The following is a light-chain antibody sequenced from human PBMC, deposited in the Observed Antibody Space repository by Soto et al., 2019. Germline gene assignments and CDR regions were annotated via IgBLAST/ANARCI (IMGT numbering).Light chain of an antibody. Sequence: DIVMTQTPLSSPVALGQPASISCRSSQSLVHGDGNTYLSWLQQRPGQPPRLLIYKISNRDSGVPDRFSGSGAGTDFTLKISRVEAEDVGVYYCMQATQFPQITFGQGTRLEIK. CDR1: QSLVHGDGNTY. V-gene: IGKV2-24*01. J-gene: IGKJ5*01. CDR2: KIS. CDR3: MQATQFPQIT.